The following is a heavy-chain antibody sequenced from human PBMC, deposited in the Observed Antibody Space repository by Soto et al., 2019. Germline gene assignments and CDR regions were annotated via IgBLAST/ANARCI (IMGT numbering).Heavy chain of an antibody. CDR1: GYTFTRSG. D-gene: IGHD5-12*01. J-gene: IGHJ6*02. CDR3: AREGVAPYYYYGMDV. Sequence: QVQLVQSGAEVKKPGASVKVSCKASGYTFTRSGISWVRQAPGQGLEWMGWISTYNGDTNYAQTFQGRVTMTTDKSTSTVHMEVRSLRSDDTAVYYCAREGVAPYYYYGMDVWGQGTPVTVSS. V-gene: IGHV1-18*01. CDR2: ISTYNGDT.